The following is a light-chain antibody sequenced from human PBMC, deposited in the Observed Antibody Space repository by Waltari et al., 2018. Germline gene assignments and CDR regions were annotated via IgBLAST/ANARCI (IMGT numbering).Light chain of an antibody. Sequence: QSVLTQPPSESGAPGQRVTIPCSGSSSNNGAGHDVHWYQQFSGTAPKLLIYHNDNRPSGVPDRFSGSRSGTSASLAITGLQTDDEAEYFCQSYDSGQWVFGGGTKLTVL. CDR2: HND. J-gene: IGLJ2*01. V-gene: IGLV1-40*01. CDR1: SSNNGAGHD. CDR3: QSYDSGQWV.